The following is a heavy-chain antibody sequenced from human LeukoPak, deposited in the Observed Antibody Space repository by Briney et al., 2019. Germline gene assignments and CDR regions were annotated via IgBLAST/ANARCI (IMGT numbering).Heavy chain of an antibody. CDR3: ARGDYGDYFDY. J-gene: IGHJ4*02. V-gene: IGHV3-30*04. D-gene: IGHD4-17*01. CDR2: ISYDGSNK. CDR1: GFTFSSYA. Sequence: PGGSLRLSCAASGFTFSSYAMHWVRQAPGKGLEWVAVISYDGSNKYYADSVKGRFTISRDNSKNTLYLQMNSLRAEDTAVYYCARGDYGDYFDYWGQGTLVTVSS.